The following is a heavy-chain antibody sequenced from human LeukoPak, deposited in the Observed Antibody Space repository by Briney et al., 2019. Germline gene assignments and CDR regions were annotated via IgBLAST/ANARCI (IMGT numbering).Heavy chain of an antibody. Sequence: GGSLRLSCTTSGFSSTNYAMNWVRQAPGKGLEWVSLISGSADTPYYPDSVKGRFTISRDNSNNALYIQMTIPRAENTAVYYFANATQVLSAQFGYWGQETLAAVSS. CDR3: ANATQVLSAQFGY. J-gene: IGHJ4*02. CDR1: GFSSTNYA. V-gene: IGHV3-23*01. CDR2: ISGSADTP. D-gene: IGHD4/OR15-4a*01.